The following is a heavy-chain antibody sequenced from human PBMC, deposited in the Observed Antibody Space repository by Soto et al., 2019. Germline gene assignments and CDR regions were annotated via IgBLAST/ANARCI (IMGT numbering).Heavy chain of an antibody. CDR1: GYTFTSYG. Sequence: GASVEVSCKASGYTFTSYGIRWVRQAPGQGLEWMGWISAYNGNTNYAQKLQGRVTMTTDTSTSTAYMELRSLRSDDTAVYYCAREGKAVTGTANYYYYGMDVWGQGTTVTVSS. CDR2: ISAYNGNT. CDR3: AREGKAVTGTANYYYYGMDV. V-gene: IGHV1-18*01. D-gene: IGHD1-7*01. J-gene: IGHJ6*02.